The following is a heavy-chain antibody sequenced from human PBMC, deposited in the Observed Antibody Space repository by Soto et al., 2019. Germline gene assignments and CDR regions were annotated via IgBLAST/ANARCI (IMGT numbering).Heavy chain of an antibody. Sequence: GASVKVSCKASGYNFPSYGISWLRQAPGQGLEWMGWISAYNGNTHYAQKFQGRVTITADESTSTAYMELSSLRSEDTAVYYCARGDSSSHLLYFDYWGQGTLVTVSS. J-gene: IGHJ4*02. CDR1: GYNFPSYG. D-gene: IGHD6-13*01. CDR2: ISAYNGNT. CDR3: ARGDSSSHLLYFDY. V-gene: IGHV1-18*04.